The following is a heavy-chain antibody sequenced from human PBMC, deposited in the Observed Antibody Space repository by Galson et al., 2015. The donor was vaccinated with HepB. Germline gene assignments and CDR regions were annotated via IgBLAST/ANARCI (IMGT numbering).Heavy chain of an antibody. Sequence: LRLSCAASEFTFSTYAMSWVRQAPGKGLEWVSSIGGSGDTTYYADSVKGRFTISRDNANNLLYLQMNSLRAEDTAVYYCAREYRPNFGSGTFYPNWFDPWGQGTLVTVSS. CDR1: EFTFSTYA. V-gene: IGHV3-23*01. CDR2: IGGSGDTT. D-gene: IGHD3-10*01. CDR3: AREYRPNFGSGTFYPNWFDP. J-gene: IGHJ5*02.